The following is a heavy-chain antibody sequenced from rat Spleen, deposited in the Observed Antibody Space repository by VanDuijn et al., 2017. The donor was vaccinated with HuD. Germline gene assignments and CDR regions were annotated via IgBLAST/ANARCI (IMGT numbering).Heavy chain of an antibody. Sequence: QVQLKESGPGLVQPSQTLFLTCSVSGFSLTSNSVHWVRQTPGKGLEWMGAIWSGGSTDYNSALKSRLSISRDTSKSQVFLKMNSLQTEDTAIYFCTSPFRWFAYWGQGTLVTVSS. J-gene: IGHJ3*01. V-gene: IGHV2-1*01. CDR2: IWSGGST. CDR3: TSPFRWFAY. CDR1: GFSLTSNS.